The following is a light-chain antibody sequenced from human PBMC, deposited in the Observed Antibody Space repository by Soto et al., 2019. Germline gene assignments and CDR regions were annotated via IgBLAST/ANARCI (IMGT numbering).Light chain of an antibody. J-gene: IGLJ2*01. Sequence: QSVLTQPPSASGTPGQRVTISCSGRSSNIGSNSVYWYQQLPGTAPKLLIYRNDKRPSWVPDRFSVSRSGTSASLAISGLRSEYEADYFCTAWDDTLSGLVFGGGTKVTVL. CDR1: SSNIGSNS. CDR2: RND. V-gene: IGLV1-47*01. CDR3: TAWDDTLSGLV.